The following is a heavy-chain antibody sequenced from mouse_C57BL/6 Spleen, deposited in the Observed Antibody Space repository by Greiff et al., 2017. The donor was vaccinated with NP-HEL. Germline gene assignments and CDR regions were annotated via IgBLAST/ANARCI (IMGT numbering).Heavy chain of an antibody. Sequence: VQLQQPGAELVKPGASVKLSCKASGYTFTSYWMHWVKQRPGQGLEWIGMIHPNSGSTNYNEKFKSKATLTVDKSSSPAYMQLSSLTSEDSAVYCCGWVGGNYEAMDYWGQGTSVTVSS. J-gene: IGHJ4*01. D-gene: IGHD2-1*01. CDR2: IHPNSGST. CDR1: GYTFTSYW. CDR3: GWVGGNYEAMDY. V-gene: IGHV1-64*01.